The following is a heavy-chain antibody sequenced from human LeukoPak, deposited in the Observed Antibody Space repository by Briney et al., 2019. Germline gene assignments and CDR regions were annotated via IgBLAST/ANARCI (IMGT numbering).Heavy chain of an antibody. CDR1: GFTVSSDY. J-gene: IGHJ4*02. CDR2: LYSGGST. CDR3: ARGSTSAAGVTY. Sequence: HTGGSLRLSCAASGFTVSSDYMNWVRQAPGKGLEWVSVLYSGGSTYCADSVKGRFTISRDNSKNTLYLQMNSLRAEDTALYYCARGSTSAAGVTYWGQGTLVTVSS. D-gene: IGHD6-13*01. V-gene: IGHV3-53*01.